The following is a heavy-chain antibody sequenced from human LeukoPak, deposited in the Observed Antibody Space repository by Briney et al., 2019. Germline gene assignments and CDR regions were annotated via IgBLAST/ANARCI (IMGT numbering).Heavy chain of an antibody. D-gene: IGHD3-22*01. CDR1: GFTFSSYA. CDR3: ASSYDSSGYYSADFDY. Sequence: GGSLRLSCAASGFTFSSYAMHWVRQAPGKGLEWVAVISYDGSNKYYADSMKGRFTISRDNSKNTLYLQMNSLRAEDTAVYYCASSYDSSGYYSADFDYWGQGTLVTVSS. CDR2: ISYDGSNK. J-gene: IGHJ4*02. V-gene: IGHV3-30-3*01.